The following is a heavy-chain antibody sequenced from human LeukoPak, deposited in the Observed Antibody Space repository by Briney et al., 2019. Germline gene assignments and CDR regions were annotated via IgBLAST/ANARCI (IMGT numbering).Heavy chain of an antibody. Sequence: PGGSLRLSCAASGFTFSSYAMSWVRQAPGKGREWVSAISGSGGSTYYADSVKGRFTISRDTSTATLYLQMNSLRAEATAVYYCAARPGGGARGYFDYWGQGTLVTVSS. CDR2: ISGSGGST. D-gene: IGHD3-16*01. V-gene: IGHV3-23*01. CDR3: AARPGGGARGYFDY. CDR1: GFTFSSYA. J-gene: IGHJ4*02.